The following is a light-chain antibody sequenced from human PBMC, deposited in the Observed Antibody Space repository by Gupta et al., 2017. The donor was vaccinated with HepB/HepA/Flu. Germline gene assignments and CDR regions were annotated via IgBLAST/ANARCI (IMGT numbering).Light chain of an antibody. V-gene: IGKV1-16*01. Sequence: DLQMTQSPSSLSASVGDRVTIPCRASQGINNHLAWFQQRPGKAPKSLIYAASRVKSGVPSSFSGSVCGTEFTLTISRRQPEDFANYYCQHKNNSPMTFGQGTKVEIK. CDR3: QHKNNSPMT. CDR1: QGINNH. CDR2: AAS. J-gene: IGKJ1*01.